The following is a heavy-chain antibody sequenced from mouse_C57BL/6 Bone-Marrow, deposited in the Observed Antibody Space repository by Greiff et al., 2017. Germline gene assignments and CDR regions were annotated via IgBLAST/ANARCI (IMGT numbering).Heavy chain of an antibody. CDR2: IYPRDGST. Sequence: PEQGLEWIGYIYPRDGSTKYNEKFKGKATLTADKSSSTAYMQLNSLTSEDSAVYFCARGGYGYGFAYWGQGTLVTVSA. V-gene: IGHV1-78*01. J-gene: IGHJ3*01. CDR3: ARGGYGYGFAY. D-gene: IGHD2-2*01.